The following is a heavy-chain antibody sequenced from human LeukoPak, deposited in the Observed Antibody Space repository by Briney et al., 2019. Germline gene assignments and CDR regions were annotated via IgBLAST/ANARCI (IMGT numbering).Heavy chain of an antibody. CDR3: ARETINEEWLFNYYYMDV. CDR1: GGSISSGGYY. V-gene: IGHV4-31*03. J-gene: IGHJ6*03. D-gene: IGHD3-3*01. CDR2: IYYSGST. Sequence: SETLSLTCTVSGGSISSGGYYWSWIRQHPGKGLEWIGYIYYSGSTYYNPSLKSRVTISVDTSKNQFSLKLSSVTAADTAVYYCARETINEEWLFNYYYMDVWGKGTTVTVSS.